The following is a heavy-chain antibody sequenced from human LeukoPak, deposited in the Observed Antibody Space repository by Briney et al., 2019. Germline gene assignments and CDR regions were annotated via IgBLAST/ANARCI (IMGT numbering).Heavy chain of an antibody. V-gene: IGHV1-18*01. Sequence: ASVKVSCKASGYTFTSYGISWVRQAPGQGLEWMGWISAYNGNTNYAQKLQGRVTMTTDTSTSTAYMELRSLGSDDTAVYYCARVKERYYYYGMDVWGQGTTVTVSS. CDR2: ISAYNGNT. CDR3: ARVKERYYYYGMDV. CDR1: GYTFTSYG. J-gene: IGHJ6*02.